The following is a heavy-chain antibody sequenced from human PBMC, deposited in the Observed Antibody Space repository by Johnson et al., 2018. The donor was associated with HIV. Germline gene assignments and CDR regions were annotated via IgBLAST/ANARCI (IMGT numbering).Heavy chain of an antibody. CDR3: ARTPSLPGAFDI. V-gene: IGHV3-11*04. CDR1: GFTFDDYY. Sequence: QVQLVESGGGVVRPGGSLRLSCVASGFTFDDYYMSWIRQAPGKGLEWVSYISRSGSTIYYGDSVKGRFTISRDNAKNSLYLQMNSLRAEDTAVYYCARTPSLPGAFDIWGQGTMVTVSS. J-gene: IGHJ3*02. CDR2: ISRSGSTI.